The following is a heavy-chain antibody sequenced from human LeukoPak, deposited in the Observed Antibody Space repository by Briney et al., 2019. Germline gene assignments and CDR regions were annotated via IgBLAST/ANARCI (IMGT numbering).Heavy chain of an antibody. D-gene: IGHD1-26*01. J-gene: IGHJ6*03. Sequence: PSETLSLICTVSGGSISSYYWSWIRQPPGKGLEWIGYIYYSGSTNYNPSLKSRVTISVDTSKNQFSLKLSSVTAADTAVYYCARRIAVQYSGSPRSSYMDVWGKGTTVTVSS. V-gene: IGHV4-59*01. CDR2: IYYSGST. CDR3: ARRIAVQYSGSPRSSYMDV. CDR1: GGSISSYY.